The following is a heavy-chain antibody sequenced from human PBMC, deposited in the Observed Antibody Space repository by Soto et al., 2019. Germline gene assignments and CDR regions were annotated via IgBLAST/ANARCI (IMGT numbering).Heavy chain of an antibody. CDR3: TKDRPERGGWGDLFDY. V-gene: IGHV3-30-3*02. J-gene: IGHJ4*02. D-gene: IGHD6-19*01. CDR2: ISYDGNRK. CDR1: GFTFSSYA. Sequence: QVQLVESGGGVVQPGRSLRLSCAASGFTFSSYAIHWVRQAPGKGLEWVAVISYDGNRKWYVDSLQGRFTISRDNSKNTVYLQMNSLTPEDTAVYYCTKDRPERGGWGDLFDYWGQGTLVTVSS.